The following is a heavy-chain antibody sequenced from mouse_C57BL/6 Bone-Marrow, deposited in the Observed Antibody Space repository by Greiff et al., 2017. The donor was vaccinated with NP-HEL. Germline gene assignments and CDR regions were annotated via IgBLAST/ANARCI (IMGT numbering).Heavy chain of an antibody. CDR2: ISYDGSN. CDR1: GYSITSGYY. Sequence: VQLKESGPGLVKPSQSLSLTCSVTGYSITSGYYWNWLRQFPGNKLEWMGYISYDGSNNYNPSLKNRISITRDTSKNQFFLKLNSVTTEDTATYYCASGSPYFDYWGQGTTLTVAS. D-gene: IGHD1-1*01. V-gene: IGHV3-6*01. J-gene: IGHJ2*01. CDR3: ASGSPYFDY.